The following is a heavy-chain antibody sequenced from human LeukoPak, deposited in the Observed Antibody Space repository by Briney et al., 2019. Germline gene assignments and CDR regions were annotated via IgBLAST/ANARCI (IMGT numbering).Heavy chain of an antibody. J-gene: IGHJ6*03. CDR2: IYYSGST. CDR1: GGSISSSSYY. V-gene: IGHV4-39*07. CDR3: ARETSQKGAHYMDV. Sequence: SETLSLTCTVSGGSISSSSYYWGWIRQPPGEGLEWIGSIYYSGSTYYNPSLKSRVTISVHTSENQFSLKLRSVTAADTAVYYCARETSQKGAHYMDVWGKGTTVTISS. D-gene: IGHD3-16*01.